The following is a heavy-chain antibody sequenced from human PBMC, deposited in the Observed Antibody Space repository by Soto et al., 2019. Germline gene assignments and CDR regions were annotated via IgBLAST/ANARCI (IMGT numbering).Heavy chain of an antibody. V-gene: IGHV1-18*01. J-gene: IGHJ6*03. Sequence: QVQLVQSGAEVKKPGASVKVSCKASGYTFTSYGISWLRHAPGQGLDWMGWISAYNGNTNYAQKLQGRVTMTTDPSTSTAYMELRSLRSDDTAVYYCARGLLVASAGTDYYYYKDVWGKVTTVTVSS. CDR2: ISAYNGNT. D-gene: IGHD6-13*01. CDR3: ARGLLVASAGTDYYYYKDV. CDR1: GYTFTSYG.